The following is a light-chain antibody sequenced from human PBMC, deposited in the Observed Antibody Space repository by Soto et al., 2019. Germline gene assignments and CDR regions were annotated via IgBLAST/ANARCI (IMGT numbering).Light chain of an antibody. Sequence: QSVLTQPPSVSEAPRQRVTISCSGSSSNIGNNAVNWYQQLPGKAPKLLIYYDDLLPSGVSDRFSGSKSGTSASLAISGLQSEDEADYYCAAWDDSLNGPVFGGGTKGTVL. V-gene: IGLV1-36*01. J-gene: IGLJ2*01. CDR1: SSNIGNNA. CDR2: YDD. CDR3: AAWDDSLNGPV.